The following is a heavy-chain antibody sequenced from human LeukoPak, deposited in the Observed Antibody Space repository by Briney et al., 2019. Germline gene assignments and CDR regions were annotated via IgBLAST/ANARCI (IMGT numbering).Heavy chain of an antibody. CDR1: GGSLSSYY. V-gene: IGHV4-59*01. Sequence: SETLSLTCTVSGGSLSSYYWSWIRQPPGKGLEWIGFTSYSGSTNYNPSLKSRVTISVDTSKNHFSLKLSSVTAADTAVYYCAREAVAGGSGSNYYYYGMDVWGQGTTVTVSS. J-gene: IGHJ6*02. CDR2: TSYSGST. D-gene: IGHD3-10*01. CDR3: AREAVAGGSGSNYYYYGMDV.